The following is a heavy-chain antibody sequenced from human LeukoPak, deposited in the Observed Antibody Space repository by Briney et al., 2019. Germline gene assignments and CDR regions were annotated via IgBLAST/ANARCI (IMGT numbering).Heavy chain of an antibody. V-gene: IGHV4-34*01. D-gene: IGHD6-13*01. CDR1: GESFSGYY. CDR2: INHSGST. Sequence: SETLSLTCAVYGESFSGYYWSWIRQPPGKGLEWIGEINHSGSTNYNPSLKSRVTISVDTSKNQFSLKLSSVTAADTAVYYCARVKAVAAAGPNWFDPWGQGTLVTVSS. CDR3: ARVKAVAAAGPNWFDP. J-gene: IGHJ5*02.